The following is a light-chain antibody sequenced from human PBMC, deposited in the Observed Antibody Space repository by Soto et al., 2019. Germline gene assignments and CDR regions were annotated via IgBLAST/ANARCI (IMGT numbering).Light chain of an antibody. Sequence: LTKSPGTLSLSPGERATLSCRASQSVSSSSLAWYQQRRGQAPRLLIHDASSRATGIPDRFSGSVSGTDLTLTISRLEPEDVAVYDCQQYGGSPRTFGQGTKGDIK. J-gene: IGKJ1*01. CDR3: QQYGGSPRT. CDR1: QSVSSSS. CDR2: DAS. V-gene: IGKV3-20*01.